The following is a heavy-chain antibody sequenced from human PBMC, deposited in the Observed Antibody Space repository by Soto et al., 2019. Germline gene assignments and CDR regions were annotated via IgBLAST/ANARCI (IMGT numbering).Heavy chain of an antibody. Sequence: VQLVESGGGVVQPGRSLRLSCAASGFTFSSYGMHWVRQAPGKGLEWVAVISYDGSNKYYADSVKGRFTISRDNSKNTLYLQMNSLRAEDTAVYYCAKVHDGDYTIGAFDIWGQGTMVTVSS. V-gene: IGHV3-30*18. CDR3: AKVHDGDYTIGAFDI. CDR2: ISYDGSNK. D-gene: IGHD4-17*01. CDR1: GFTFSSYG. J-gene: IGHJ3*02.